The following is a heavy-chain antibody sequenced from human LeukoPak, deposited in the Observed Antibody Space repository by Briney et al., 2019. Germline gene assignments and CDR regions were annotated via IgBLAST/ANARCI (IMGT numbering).Heavy chain of an antibody. Sequence: PSETLSLTCTVSGGSISGYYWSWIRQPPGKGLEWVEYIYYSGNTNYNPSLKSRVTISVDTSKDQFSLRLSSVTAADTAVYYCARSYCGGGSCGAFDIWGQGTMVTVSS. V-gene: IGHV4-59*01. J-gene: IGHJ3*02. D-gene: IGHD2-15*01. CDR3: ARSYCGGGSCGAFDI. CDR2: IYYSGNT. CDR1: GGSISGYY.